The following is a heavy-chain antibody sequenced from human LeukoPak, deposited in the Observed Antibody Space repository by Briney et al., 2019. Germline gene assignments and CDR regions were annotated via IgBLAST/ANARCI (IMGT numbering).Heavy chain of an antibody. V-gene: IGHV4-59*10. J-gene: IGHJ4*02. CDR3: ARGERSYYDY. CDR2: IYVSGST. Sequence: SETLSLTCAVYGGSFSGYYWSWIRQPAGKGLEWIGRIYVSGSTNYIPSLKSRVTMSIDTSRRQFSLKLSSVTAADTAVYFCARGERSYYDYWGQGTLVTVSS. D-gene: IGHD1-26*01. CDR1: GGSFSGYY.